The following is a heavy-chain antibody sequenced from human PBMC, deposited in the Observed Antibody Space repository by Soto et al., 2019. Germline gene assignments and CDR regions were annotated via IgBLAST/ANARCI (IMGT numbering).Heavy chain of an antibody. CDR2: INHSGST. V-gene: IGHV4-34*01. CDR3: AAVGVITIFGVVILDNWLDP. D-gene: IGHD3-3*01. J-gene: IGHJ5*02. CDR1: GGSFSGYY. Sequence: KPSETLSLTCAVYGGSFSGYYWSWIRQPPGKGLEWIGEINHSGSTNYNPSLKSRVTISVDTSKNQFSLKLSSVTAADTAVYYCAAVGVITIFGVVILDNWLDPWGQGTLVTIYS.